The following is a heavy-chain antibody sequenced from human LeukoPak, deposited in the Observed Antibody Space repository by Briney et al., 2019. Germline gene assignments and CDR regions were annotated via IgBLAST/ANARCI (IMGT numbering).Heavy chain of an antibody. D-gene: IGHD6-13*01. CDR2: ISSSSSYI. V-gene: IGHV3-21*01. Sequence: GGSLRLSCAASGFTFSSYWMNWVRQAPGKGLEWVSSISSSSSYIYYADSVKGRFTISRDNAKNSLYLQMNSLRAEDTAVYYCARDHRCSSWYCRENNWFDPWGQGTLVTVSS. J-gene: IGHJ5*02. CDR3: ARDHRCSSWYCRENNWFDP. CDR1: GFTFSSYW.